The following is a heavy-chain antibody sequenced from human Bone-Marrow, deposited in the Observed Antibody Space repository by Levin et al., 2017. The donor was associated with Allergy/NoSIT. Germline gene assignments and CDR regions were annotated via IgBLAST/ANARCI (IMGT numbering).Heavy chain of an antibody. V-gene: IGHV3-9*01. D-gene: IGHD3-22*01. J-gene: IGHJ4*02. CDR3: VKDIDSSGYEGFDY. Sequence: SLRLSCAASGFIFDDYVMHWVRQAPGKGLEWVSGISWNSGSIGYADSVKGRFTISRDNAHNSLYLQMNSLRVEDTALYYCVKDIDSSGYEGFDYWGQGTLVTVSS. CDR1: GFIFDDYV. CDR2: ISWNSGSI.